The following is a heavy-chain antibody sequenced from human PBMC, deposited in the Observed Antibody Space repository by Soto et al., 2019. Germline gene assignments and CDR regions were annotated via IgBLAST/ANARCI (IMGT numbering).Heavy chain of an antibody. CDR3: AIHPRRIAATLDAFDI. CDR1: GGTFSSYA. D-gene: IGHD6-13*01. J-gene: IGHJ3*02. CDR2: IIPILGIA. Sequence: ASVKVSCKASGGTFSSYAISWVRQAPGQGLEWMGGIIPILGIANYAQKFQGRVTITADKSTSTAYMELSSLRSEDTAVYYGAIHPRRIAATLDAFDIWGQGTMVTVSS. V-gene: IGHV1-69*10.